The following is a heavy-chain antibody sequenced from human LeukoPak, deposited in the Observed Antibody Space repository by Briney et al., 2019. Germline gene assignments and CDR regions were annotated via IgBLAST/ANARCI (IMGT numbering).Heavy chain of an antibody. D-gene: IGHD2-15*01. CDR3: ARAVGVVYYYYGMDV. CDR1: GFTFSSYA. V-gene: IGHV3-30-3*01. Sequence: PGGSLRLSCAASGFTFSSYAMHWVRQAPGKGLEWVAVISYDGSNKYYADSVKGRFTISRDNSKNTLYLQMNSLSAEDTAVYYCARAVGVVYYYYGMDVWGQGTTVTVSS. CDR2: ISYDGSNK. J-gene: IGHJ6*02.